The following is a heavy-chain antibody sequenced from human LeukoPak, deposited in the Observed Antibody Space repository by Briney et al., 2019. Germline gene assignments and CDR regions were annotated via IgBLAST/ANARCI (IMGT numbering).Heavy chain of an antibody. CDR1: GFTFSSYT. CDR3: VRRGPNNSGLDY. J-gene: IGHJ4*02. CDR2: ITSTSTYI. Sequence: GGSLRLSCTASGFTFSSYTFNWVRQAPGKGLEWVASITSTSTYIYYADSVQGRFAVSRDNAKNSLYLHMNSLRAEDTAVFYCVRRGPNNSGLDYWGQGTLVTVSS. V-gene: IGHV3-21*01. D-gene: IGHD6-19*01.